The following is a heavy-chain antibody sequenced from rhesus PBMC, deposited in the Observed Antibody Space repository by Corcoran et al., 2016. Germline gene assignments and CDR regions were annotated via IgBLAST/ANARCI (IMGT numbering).Heavy chain of an antibody. CDR3: SKDDFWSGYFIDY. CDR2: IDPSDYDT. D-gene: IGHD3-3*01. J-gene: IGHJ4*01. Sequence: EVQLVQSGAEVKRPGESLKLSCKTSGYSFTSYWIIWVRQMPGKGLEGMGAIDPSDYDTRNSPSIQGQVTISADKSISTAYLQWSSLKASDTATYYCSKDDFWSGYFIDYWGQGVLVTVSS. CDR1: GYSFTSYW. V-gene: IGHV5-20*02.